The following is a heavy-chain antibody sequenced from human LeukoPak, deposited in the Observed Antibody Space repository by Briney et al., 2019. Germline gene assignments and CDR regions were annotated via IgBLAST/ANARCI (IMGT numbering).Heavy chain of an antibody. CDR2: IHYSGST. J-gene: IGHJ6*03. D-gene: IGHD3-22*01. Sequence: PSETLSLTCTVSGGSISSYYWSWIRQPPGKGLERIGYIHYSGSTNYNPSLKSRVTISVDTSKNQFSPKLSSVTAADTAMYYCARDIGSGYYDSSGYYLHYYYMDVWGKGTTVTVSS. V-gene: IGHV4-59*12. CDR1: GGSISSYY. CDR3: ARDIGSGYYDSSGYYLHYYYMDV.